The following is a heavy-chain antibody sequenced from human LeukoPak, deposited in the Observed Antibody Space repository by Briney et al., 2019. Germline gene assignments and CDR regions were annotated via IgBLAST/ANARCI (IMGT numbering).Heavy chain of an antibody. CDR1: GYTFTTYG. CDR3: AREKPALGYCSSSSCPTADNYYYYGMYV. Sequence: ASVKVSCKASGYTFTTYGISWVRQAPGQGLEWMGWISAYNGNTKYAQKVQGRVTMTTDTSTSTAYRELRRLRSDDTAVYYCAREKPALGYCSSSSCPTADNYYYYGMYVWGQGTTVTVSS. V-gene: IGHV1-18*01. J-gene: IGHJ6*02. D-gene: IGHD2-2*01. CDR2: ISAYNGNT.